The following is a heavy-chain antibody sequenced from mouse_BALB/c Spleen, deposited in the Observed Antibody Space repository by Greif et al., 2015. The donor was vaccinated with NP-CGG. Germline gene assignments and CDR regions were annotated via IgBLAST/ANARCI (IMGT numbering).Heavy chain of an antibody. D-gene: IGHD2-3*01. V-gene: IGHV1-69*02. CDR3: TRGYDGFAY. CDR2: IYPSDSYT. J-gene: IGHJ3*01. CDR1: GYTFTSYW. Sequence: QVQLKQSGAELVRPGASVKLSCKASGYTFTSYWINWVKQRPGQGLEWIGNIYPSDSYTNYNQEFKDKATLTVDKSSSTAYMQLSSPTSEDSAVYYCTRGYDGFAYWGQGTLVTVSA.